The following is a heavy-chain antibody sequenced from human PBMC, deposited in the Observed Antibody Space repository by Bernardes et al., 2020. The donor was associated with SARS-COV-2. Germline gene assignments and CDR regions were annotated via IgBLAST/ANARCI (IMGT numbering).Heavy chain of an antibody. CDR2: LNTSGST. CDR3: ARGRIAAAGMGVYYYYGMDG. CDR1: GGSFSSYY. Sequence: SETLSLTCAVYGGSFSSYYWSWIRQPPGKGLEWIGELNTSGSTNYNPSLKSRVTISVDTSKNQFSLKVSSVTAADTAVYYCARGRIAAAGMGVYYYYGMDGGGEATTV. J-gene: IGHJ6*02. D-gene: IGHD6-13*01. V-gene: IGHV4-34*01.